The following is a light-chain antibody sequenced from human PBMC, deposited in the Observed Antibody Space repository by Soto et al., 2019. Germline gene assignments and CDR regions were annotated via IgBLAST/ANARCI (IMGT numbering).Light chain of an antibody. CDR3: QTWGTGIHWV. J-gene: IGLJ3*02. V-gene: IGLV4-69*01. CDR2: LNSDGSH. CDR1: SGHSSYA. Sequence: QLVLTQSPSASASLGASVKLTCTLSSGHSSYAIAWHQQQPEKGPRYLMKLNSDGSHSKGDGIPDRFSGSSSGAERYLTMSSLQSEDEADYYCQTWGTGIHWVFGGGTQLTVL.